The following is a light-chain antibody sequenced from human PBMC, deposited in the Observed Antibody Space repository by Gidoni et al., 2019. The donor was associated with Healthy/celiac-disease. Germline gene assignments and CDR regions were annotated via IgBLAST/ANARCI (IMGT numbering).Light chain of an antibody. V-gene: IGKV3-20*01. CDR3: QQYGSTPTT. J-gene: IGKJ1*01. CDR2: GAS. Sequence: VVLTQSPGTLSLSPGERATLSCRSSHSGSSSYLAWYQQKPGQAPRLLIYGASSRATGIPDRFSGSGSGTDFTLTISRLEPEDFAVYYCQQYGSTPTTFGQGTKVEIK. CDR1: HSGSSSY.